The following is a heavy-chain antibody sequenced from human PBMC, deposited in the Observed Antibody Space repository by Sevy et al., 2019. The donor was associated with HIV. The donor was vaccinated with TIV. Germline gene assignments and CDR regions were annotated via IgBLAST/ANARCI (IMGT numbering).Heavy chain of an antibody. CDR3: ARDESVSLIVVDLDY. J-gene: IGHJ4*02. CDR1: GYTFTNYG. Sequence: ASVKVSCKASGYTFTNYGVTWVRQAPGQGLEWMGWISAYNGNTKYAEKLQDRVTMTTDTATNTGYMELRSLRSDDTAVYYCARDESVSLIVVDLDYWGQGTLVTVSS. D-gene: IGHD3-22*01. V-gene: IGHV1-18*01. CDR2: ISAYNGNT.